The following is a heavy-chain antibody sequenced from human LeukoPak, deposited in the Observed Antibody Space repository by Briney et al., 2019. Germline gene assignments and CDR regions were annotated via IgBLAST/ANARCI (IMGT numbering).Heavy chain of an antibody. J-gene: IGHJ4*02. D-gene: IGHD3-9*01. CDR2: IFPGDSNA. V-gene: IGHV5-51*01. CDR1: GYRFTDYW. Sequence: GESLKISCKASGYRFTDYWIAWVRQMPGIGLEWMGIIFPGDSNARYRPSFQGHVTISVDKSITTAYLQWSSLKASDTAMYYCARLTILTGYYHLGFDYWGQGTLVTVSS. CDR3: ARLTILTGYYHLGFDY.